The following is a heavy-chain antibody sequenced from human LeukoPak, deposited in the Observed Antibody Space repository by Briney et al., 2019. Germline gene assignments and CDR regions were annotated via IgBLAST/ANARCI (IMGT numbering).Heavy chain of an antibody. CDR1: GFTCSDYA. CDR3: ARLAGPRPGTYYFDF. V-gene: IGHV3-21*01. J-gene: IGHJ4*02. CDR2: ITPTTDNI. Sequence: GGSLRLSCAASGFTCSDYAMEWVRQTPGKGLEWVLSITPTTDNIYYTPSVEGRFTISRDNAKHSLYLQMNNLRADDTAVYYCARLAGPRPGTYYFDFWGQGVQVTVSS. D-gene: IGHD6-19*01.